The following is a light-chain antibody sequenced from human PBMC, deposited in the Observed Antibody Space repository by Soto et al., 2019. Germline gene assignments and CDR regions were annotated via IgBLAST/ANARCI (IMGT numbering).Light chain of an antibody. Sequence: QPVLTQPASVSGSPGQSITISCTGTSSDVGGYNYVSWYQQHPGKAPKLVIYDVNNRPSGVSNRFSGSKSGNTASLTISGLQAEDEADYYCSSFTSSITVVFGGGTQLTVL. CDR3: SSFTSSITVV. CDR1: SSDVGGYNY. V-gene: IGLV2-14*03. CDR2: DVN. J-gene: IGLJ3*02.